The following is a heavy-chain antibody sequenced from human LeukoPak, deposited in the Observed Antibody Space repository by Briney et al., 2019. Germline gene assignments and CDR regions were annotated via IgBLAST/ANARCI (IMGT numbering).Heavy chain of an antibody. V-gene: IGHV3-23*01. CDR3: AKMYSSTSFDY. J-gene: IGHJ4*02. Sequence: GGSLRLSCAASGFTFSSYSMNWVRQAPGKGLEWVSAISGSGGSTYYADSVKGQFTISRDNSKNTLYLQMNSLRAEDTAVYYCAKMYSSTSFDYWGQGTLVTVSS. CDR1: GFTFSSYS. CDR2: ISGSGGST. D-gene: IGHD6-13*01.